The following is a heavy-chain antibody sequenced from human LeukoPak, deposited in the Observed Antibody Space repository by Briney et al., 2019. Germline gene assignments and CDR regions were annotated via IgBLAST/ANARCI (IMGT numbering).Heavy chain of an antibody. CDR2: INHSGST. CDR3: ARGIAAAGRAPWARNWFDP. Sequence: SETLSLTCAVYGGSFSGYYWSWIRQPPGKGLEWIGEINHSGSTNYNPSLKSRVTISVDTSKNQFSLKLSSVTAADTAVYYCARGIAAAGRAPWARNWFDPWGQGTLVTVSS. J-gene: IGHJ5*02. D-gene: IGHD6-13*01. V-gene: IGHV4-34*01. CDR1: GGSFSGYY.